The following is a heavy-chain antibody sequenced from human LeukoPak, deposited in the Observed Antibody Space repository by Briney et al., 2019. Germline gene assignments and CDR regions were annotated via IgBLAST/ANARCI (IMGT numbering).Heavy chain of an antibody. CDR2: TSSDLNVK. D-gene: IGHD3-10*01. Sequence: GGSLRLSCAASGFTFSNYAMTWVRQAPGKGLEWVAVTSSDLNVKLYADSVKGRFTISRDNSRSTLYLQMNSLRPEDTAIYYCAREGYYGSGSPPSLYFDYWGQGTLVTVSS. J-gene: IGHJ4*02. CDR1: GFTFSNYA. CDR3: AREGYYGSGSPPSLYFDY. V-gene: IGHV3-30*03.